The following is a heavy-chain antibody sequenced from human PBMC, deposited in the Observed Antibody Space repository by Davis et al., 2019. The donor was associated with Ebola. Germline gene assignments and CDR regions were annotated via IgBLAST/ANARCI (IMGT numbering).Heavy chain of an antibody. CDR3: ARDYPIVVVPAAMPGYYYGMDV. Sequence: PGGSLRLSCADSAITFSSYAMTWVRQAPGKGLEWVSAISGSGGTTYYAGPVKGRFTVSRDNSKQTMYLQMNSLGAEDTAVYYCARDYPIVVVPAAMPGYYYGMDVWGKGTTVTVSS. CDR1: AITFSSYA. V-gene: IGHV3-23*01. D-gene: IGHD2-2*01. J-gene: IGHJ6*04. CDR2: ISGSGGTT.